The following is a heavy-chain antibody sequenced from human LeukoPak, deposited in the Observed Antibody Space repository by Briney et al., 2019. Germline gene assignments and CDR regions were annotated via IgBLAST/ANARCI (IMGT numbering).Heavy chain of an antibody. CDR2: IKQDGSEK. CDR3: AKDTSFGGYDSPDAFDI. V-gene: IGHV3-7*03. J-gene: IGHJ3*02. Sequence: GGSLRLSCAASGFTFSSYWMSWVRQAPGKGLEWVANIKQDGSEKYYVDSVKGRFTISRDNAKNSLYLQMNSLRAEDTALYYCAKDTSFGGYDSPDAFDIWGQGTMVTVSS. D-gene: IGHD5-12*01. CDR1: GFTFSSYW.